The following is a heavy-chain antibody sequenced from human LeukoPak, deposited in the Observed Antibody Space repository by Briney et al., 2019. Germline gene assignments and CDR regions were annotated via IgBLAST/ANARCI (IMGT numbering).Heavy chain of an antibody. D-gene: IGHD3-9*01. CDR3: AHIAVFWLPHYFDY. J-gene: IGHJ4*02. CDR1: GFSLSTSGVG. V-gene: IGHV2-5*01. CDR2: IYWNDDK. Sequence: SGPTLVNPTQTLTLTCTFSGFSLSTSGVGVGWIRQPLGKAVEWLALIYWNDDKRYSPSLKSRLTITKDTSKNQVVLTMTNMDPVDTATYYCAHIAVFWLPHYFDYWGQGTLVTVSS.